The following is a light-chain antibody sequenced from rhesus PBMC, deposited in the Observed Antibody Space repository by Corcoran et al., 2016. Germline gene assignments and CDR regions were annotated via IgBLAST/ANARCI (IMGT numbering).Light chain of an antibody. J-gene: IGKJ4*01. CDR1: PGISSW. CDR3: QQYNGAPLT. Sequence: DIQMTQSPSSLSASVGDRVTITCRASPGISSWLAWYQQKPGKAPKLRSYKASSLQSGVPSRFRGSVSGTDFTLTISSLQPEVFATYYCQQYNGAPLTFGGGTKVEIK. CDR2: KAS. V-gene: IGKV1-21*01.